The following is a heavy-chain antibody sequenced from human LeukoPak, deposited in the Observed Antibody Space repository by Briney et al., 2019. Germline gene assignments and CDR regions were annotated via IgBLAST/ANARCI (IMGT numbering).Heavy chain of an antibody. CDR2: INPNGGGT. Sequence: ASVKVSCKTSGYTFTGYYLHWVRQAPGQGLECMGWINPNGGGTSYAQKFQGRVTMTRDTSISTAYTELSGLRSDDTAVYYCARCLFVSSPYYGMAVWGQGTTVTVSS. V-gene: IGHV1-2*02. J-gene: IGHJ6*02. CDR3: ARCLFVSSPYYGMAV. CDR1: GYTFTGYY. D-gene: IGHD6-6*01.